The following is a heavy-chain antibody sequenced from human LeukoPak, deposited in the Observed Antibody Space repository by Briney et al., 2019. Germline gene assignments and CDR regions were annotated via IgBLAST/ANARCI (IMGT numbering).Heavy chain of an antibody. CDR2: IYYSGST. V-gene: IGHV4-31*03. CDR3: ARISDYYFDY. Sequence: RASETLSLTCTVSGGSISSGGYYWSWIRQHPGKGLEWIGYIYYSGSTYYNPSLKSRVTISVDTSKNQFSLKLSSVTAADTAVYYCARISDYYFDYWGQGTLVTVSS. J-gene: IGHJ4*02. CDR1: GGSISSGGYY. D-gene: IGHD2-15*01.